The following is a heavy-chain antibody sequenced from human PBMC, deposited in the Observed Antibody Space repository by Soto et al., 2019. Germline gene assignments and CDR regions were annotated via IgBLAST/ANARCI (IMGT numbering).Heavy chain of an antibody. V-gene: IGHV4-39*01. CDR2: IYYDGSV. Sequence: QLQLQESGPGLPEPSETLSLTCTVSGGAIRNSIYYWGWIRQPPGKGLEWIGTIYYDGSVAYSPSLKSRVTLSVDTSRNHFSVKINSVTAADTAVYFCARHRIAVAGPLDYWGQGTLVTVSS. CDR1: GGAIRNSIYY. D-gene: IGHD6-19*01. CDR3: ARHRIAVAGPLDY. J-gene: IGHJ4*02.